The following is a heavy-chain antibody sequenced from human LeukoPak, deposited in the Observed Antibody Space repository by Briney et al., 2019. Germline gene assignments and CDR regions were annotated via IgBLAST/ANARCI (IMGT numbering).Heavy chain of an antibody. V-gene: IGHV3-21*06. CDR2: ITSGSRYL. CDR3: ARPSGCYAFDS. D-gene: IGHD2-15*01. J-gene: IGHJ4*02. CDR1: GFCFSSYS. Sequence: GGSLRLSCEASGFCFSSYSMDWVRQAPGKGLEWVASITSGSRYLYYGDSVKGRFTVSRDNTKNSLHLQMNSLRVDDTAVYYCARPSGCYAFDSWGQGTLVTVSS.